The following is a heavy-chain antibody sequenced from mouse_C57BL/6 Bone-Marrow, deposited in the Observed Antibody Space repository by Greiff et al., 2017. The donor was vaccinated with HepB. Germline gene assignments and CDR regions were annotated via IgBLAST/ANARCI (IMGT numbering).Heavy chain of an antibody. CDR3: ARKTAQAKGYYFDY. CDR2: INPNNGGT. Sequence: VQLQQSGPELVKPGASVKISCKASGYTFTDYYMNWVKQSHGKSLEWIGDINPNNGGTSYNQKFKGKATLTVDKSSSTAYMELRSLTSEDSAVYYCARKTAQAKGYYFDYWGQGTTLTVSS. CDR1: GYTFTDYY. V-gene: IGHV1-26*01. D-gene: IGHD3-2*02. J-gene: IGHJ2*01.